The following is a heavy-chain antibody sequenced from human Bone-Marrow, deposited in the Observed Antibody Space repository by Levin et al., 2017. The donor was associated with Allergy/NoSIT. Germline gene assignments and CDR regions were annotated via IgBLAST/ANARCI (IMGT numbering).Heavy chain of an antibody. Sequence: SQTLSLTCTVSGASIRSFFWSWIRQPAGKGLEWIGHFYPSGSTDYNPSLKSRVTMSVDTSKNQLSLNLNFVTAADTAVYFCAREGYSSSLVDWGQGTLVTVSS. D-gene: IGHD6-13*01. J-gene: IGHJ1*01. CDR3: AREGYSSSLVD. CDR2: FYPSGST. V-gene: IGHV4-4*07. CDR1: GASIRSFF.